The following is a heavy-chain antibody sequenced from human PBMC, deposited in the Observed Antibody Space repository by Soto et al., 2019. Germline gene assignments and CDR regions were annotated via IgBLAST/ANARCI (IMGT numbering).Heavy chain of an antibody. CDR2: TYYRSKWYN. CDR3: ARGNWNDDGYYYGMDV. Sequence: SQTLSLTCAISGDSVSRNSGAWNWIRQSPSRGLEWLGRTYYRSKWYNEYAPSVKSRITINPDTAKNQFALQLKSVTPDDTGVYYCARGNWNDDGYYYGMDVWGQGITVTVSS. CDR1: GDSVSRNSGA. V-gene: IGHV6-1*01. J-gene: IGHJ6*02. D-gene: IGHD1-1*01.